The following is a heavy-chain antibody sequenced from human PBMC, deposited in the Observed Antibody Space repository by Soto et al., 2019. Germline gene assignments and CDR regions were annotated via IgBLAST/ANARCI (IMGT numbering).Heavy chain of an antibody. V-gene: IGHV1-18*01. J-gene: IGHJ4*02. Sequence: GASVKVSCKASGYTFTSYGISWVRQAPGQGLEWMGWISAYNGNTNYAQKLQGRVTMTTDTSTSTAYMELRSLRSDDTAVYYCARLYYGSGPGEVYYFDYWGQGTLVTVSS. CDR1: GYTFTSYG. CDR3: ARLYYGSGPGEVYYFDY. CDR2: ISAYNGNT. D-gene: IGHD3-10*01.